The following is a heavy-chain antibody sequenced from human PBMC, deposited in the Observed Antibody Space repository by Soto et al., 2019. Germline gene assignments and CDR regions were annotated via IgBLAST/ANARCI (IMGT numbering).Heavy chain of an antibody. CDR3: AKPWVPSITDRPPRFDY. D-gene: IGHD6-6*01. Sequence: SETLSLTCAVYGGSFSGYYWSWIRQPPGKGLEWIGEINHSGSTNYNPSLKSRVTMSVDTSMNQFSLKLSSVTAADAAVYYCAKPWVPSITDRPPRFDYWGRGTQVTVSS. V-gene: IGHV4-34*01. CDR1: GGSFSGYY. CDR2: INHSGST. J-gene: IGHJ4*02.